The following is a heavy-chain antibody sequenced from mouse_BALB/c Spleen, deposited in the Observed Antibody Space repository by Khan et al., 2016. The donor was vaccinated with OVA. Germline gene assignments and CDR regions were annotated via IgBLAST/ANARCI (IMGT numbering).Heavy chain of an antibody. J-gene: IGHJ3*01. V-gene: IGHV1-4*01. Sequence: QVQLKQSGAELARPGASVKMSCKASGYTFTTYTIHWVKQRPGQGLEWIGYIIPSNDYTNYNQKFKDRATLTADKSSSTAYMQLSSLTSEASAVSYWVREGAYYGSYGWVAYWGQGTLVTVSA. CDR1: GYTFTTYT. CDR3: VREGAYYGSYGWVAY. CDR2: IIPSNDYT. D-gene: IGHD2-10*01.